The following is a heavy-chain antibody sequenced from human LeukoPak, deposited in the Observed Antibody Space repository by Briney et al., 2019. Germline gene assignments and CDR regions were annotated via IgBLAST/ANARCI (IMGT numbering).Heavy chain of an antibody. CDR1: GNSNCRFF. J-gene: IGHJ4*02. D-gene: IGHD1-1*01. CDR2: MYYSGDS. Sequence: SETLSLTCTVSGNSNCRFFWSCLPQPPGKGLEWIGSMYYSGDSKYNPSLRSRVSLSIDTSKQQFSLRLSSVTAADTAVYYCARDLELERNRWNYFESWGQGALVTVSS. V-gene: IGHV4-59*01. CDR3: ARDLELERNRWNYFES.